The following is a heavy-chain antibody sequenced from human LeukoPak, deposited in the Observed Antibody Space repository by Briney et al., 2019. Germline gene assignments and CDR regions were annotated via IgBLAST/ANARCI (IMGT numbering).Heavy chain of an antibody. Sequence: GRSLRLSCAASGFTFSSYGMHWVRQAPGKGLEWVAVISYDGSNKYYADSVKGRFTISRDNSKNTLYLQMNSLRAEDTAVYYCARQGNIDYWGQGTLVTVSS. D-gene: IGHD2/OR15-2a*01. CDR3: ARQGNIDY. V-gene: IGHV3-30*03. CDR2: ISYDGSNK. J-gene: IGHJ4*02. CDR1: GFTFSSYG.